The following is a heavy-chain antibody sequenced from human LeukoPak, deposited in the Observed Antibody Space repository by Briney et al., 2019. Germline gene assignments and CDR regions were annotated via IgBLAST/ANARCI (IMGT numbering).Heavy chain of an antibody. CDR2: IYYTGST. CDR1: GGSVSDYY. Sequence: SETLSLTCTISGGSVSDYYWGGIRQSPGKGLEWIGYIYYTGSTSYNPSLKSRVTISVDTSKNQFSLKLSSVTAADTALYYCARGLWFGDENPPYFYYWGQGTLVTVSS. V-gene: IGHV4-59*08. D-gene: IGHD3-10*01. CDR3: ARGLWFGDENPPYFYY. J-gene: IGHJ4*02.